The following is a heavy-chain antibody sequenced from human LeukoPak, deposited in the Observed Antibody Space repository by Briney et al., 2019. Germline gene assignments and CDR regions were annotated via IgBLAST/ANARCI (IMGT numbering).Heavy chain of an antibody. CDR3: ARALAWGGSSYSYYYMDV. V-gene: IGHV1-8*01. Sequence: ASVKVSCKASGYTFSDYDINWVRQATGQGLEWMGWINPNSGNAGYAQKFQGRVTMTRNTSISTAYMELSSLRSEDTAVYYCARALAWGGSSYSYYYMDVWDKGTAVTVSS. CDR2: INPNSGNA. CDR1: GYTFSDYD. J-gene: IGHJ6*03. D-gene: IGHD1-26*01.